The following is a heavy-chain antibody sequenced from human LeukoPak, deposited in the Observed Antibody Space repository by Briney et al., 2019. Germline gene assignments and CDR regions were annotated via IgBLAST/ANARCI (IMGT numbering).Heavy chain of an antibody. CDR3: ARALAWGGSSYSYYYMDV. V-gene: IGHV1-8*01. Sequence: ASVKVSCKASGYTFSDYDINWVRQATGQGLEWMGWINPNSGNAGYAQKFQGRVTMTRNTSISTAYMELSSLRSEDTAVYYCARALAWGGSSYSYYYMDVWDKGTAVTVSS. CDR2: INPNSGNA. CDR1: GYTFSDYD. J-gene: IGHJ6*03. D-gene: IGHD1-26*01.